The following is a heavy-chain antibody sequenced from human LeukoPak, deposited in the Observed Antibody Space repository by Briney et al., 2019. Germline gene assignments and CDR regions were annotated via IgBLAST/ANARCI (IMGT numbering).Heavy chain of an antibody. CDR2: INHSGST. Sequence: SETLSLTCAVYGGSFSGYYWSWIRQPPGKGLEWIGEINHSGSTNYNPSLKSRVTISVDTSKNQFSLKLSSVTAADTAVYYCARADRYGSSWYGVGNWFDPWGQGTLVTVSS. V-gene: IGHV4-34*01. D-gene: IGHD6-13*01. CDR1: GGSFSGYY. CDR3: ARADRYGSSWYGVGNWFDP. J-gene: IGHJ5*02.